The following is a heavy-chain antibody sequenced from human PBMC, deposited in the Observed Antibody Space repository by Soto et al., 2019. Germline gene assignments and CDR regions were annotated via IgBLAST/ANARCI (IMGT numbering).Heavy chain of an antibody. CDR2: INAANGKT. CDR3: ARVGTSGWHVNFDY. CDR1: GDTFTNYA. Sequence: QVQLVQSGAEMKKPGASMKVSCKASGDTFTNYAIHWVRQAPGQRLEWMGWINAANGKTKYSQKFQGRVNFTRDTSASTASMEVNSLTSEDTAVYYCARVGTSGWHVNFDYWGQGTLVTVSS. J-gene: IGHJ4*02. V-gene: IGHV1-3*01. D-gene: IGHD6-19*01.